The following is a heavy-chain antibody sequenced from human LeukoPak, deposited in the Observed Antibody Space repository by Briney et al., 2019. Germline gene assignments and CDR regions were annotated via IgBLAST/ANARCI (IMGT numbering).Heavy chain of an antibody. CDR1: GGSISSYY. D-gene: IGHD1-26*01. Sequence: PSETLSLTCTVSGGSISSYYWSWIRQPPGNGLEWIGYIYYSGSTNYNPSLKSRVTISVDTSKNQFSLKLSSVTAADTAVYYCARVLRYRFYTDYWGQGTLVTVSS. CDR3: ARVLRYRFYTDY. V-gene: IGHV4-59*01. CDR2: IYYSGST. J-gene: IGHJ4*02.